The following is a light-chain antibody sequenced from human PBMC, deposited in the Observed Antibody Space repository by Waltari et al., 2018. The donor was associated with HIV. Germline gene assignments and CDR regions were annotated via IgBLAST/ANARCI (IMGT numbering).Light chain of an antibody. V-gene: IGLV1-44*01. CDR3: AAGDDSLNGRV. CDR2: DHG. Sequence: QSVPTQSPSASGTPGQGVTISCSGTSSHIGGNPVNWYHHLPAAAPQLIICDHGNRPPGVPDLFSCSKSGTSASLVISGRQSDDEAHYYCAAGDDSLNGRVFGGGTKVTVL. CDR1: SSHIGGNP. J-gene: IGLJ2*01.